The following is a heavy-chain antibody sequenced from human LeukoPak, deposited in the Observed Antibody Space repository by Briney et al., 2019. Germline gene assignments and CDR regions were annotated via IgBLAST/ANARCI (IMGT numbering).Heavy chain of an antibody. CDR3: AREKRGEGYYYYYYYMDV. J-gene: IGHJ6*03. CDR1: GYAFTSYA. V-gene: IGHV1-46*01. D-gene: IGHD3-3*01. Sequence: ASVKVSCKASGYAFTSYAMHWVRQAPGQGLEWMGIINPSGGSTSYAQKFQGRVTMTRDTSTSTVYMELSSLRSEDTAVYYCAREKRGEGYYYYYYYMDVWGKGTTVTVSS. CDR2: INPSGGST.